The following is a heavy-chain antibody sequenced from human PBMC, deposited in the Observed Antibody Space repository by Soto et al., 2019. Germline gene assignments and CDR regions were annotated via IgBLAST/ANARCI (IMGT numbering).Heavy chain of an antibody. CDR1: GDSISSSKW. D-gene: IGHD6-13*01. V-gene: IGHV4-4*02. CDR2: IYHSGST. J-gene: IGHJ4*02. CDR3: ARGERQQQRDE. Sequence: SETLSLTCAVSGDSISSSKWWSWVRQPPGKGLEWIGEIYHSGSTNYNPSLKSRVIISVDKSKNQFSLKLSSVTDADTAVYDCARGERQQQRDEWGQGNLVTVSS.